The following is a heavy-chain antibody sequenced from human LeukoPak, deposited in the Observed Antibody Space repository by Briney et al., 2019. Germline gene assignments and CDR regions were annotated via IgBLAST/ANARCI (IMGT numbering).Heavy chain of an antibody. CDR1: GGTFSSYA. V-gene: IGHV1-69*01. CDR3: ARGYCSGGSCYTGLDY. D-gene: IGHD2-15*01. CDR2: TIPIFGTA. Sequence: SVKVSCKASGGTFSSYAISWVRQAPGQGLEWMGGTIPIFGTANYAQKFQGRVTITADESTSTAYMELSSLRSEDTAVYYCARGYCSGGSCYTGLDYWGQGTLVTVSS. J-gene: IGHJ4*02.